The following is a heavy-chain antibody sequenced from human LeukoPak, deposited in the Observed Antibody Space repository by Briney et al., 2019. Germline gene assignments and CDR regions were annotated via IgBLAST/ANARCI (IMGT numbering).Heavy chain of an antibody. CDR2: NSPAGDT. V-gene: IGHV3-13*01. CDR1: GFTFSDSD. CDR3: ARGQAQQLEIDY. J-gene: IGHJ4*02. D-gene: IGHD6-13*01. Sequence: GGSLRLSCAASGFTFSDSDMHWVRQTAGKGLEWVSANSPAGDTYYVGSVKGRFTISREDAKKSLYLQMNSLRAGDTAVYYCARGQAQQLEIDYWGQGALVTVSS.